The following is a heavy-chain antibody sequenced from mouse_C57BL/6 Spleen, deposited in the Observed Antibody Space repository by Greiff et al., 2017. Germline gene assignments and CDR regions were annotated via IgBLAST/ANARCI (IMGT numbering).Heavy chain of an antibody. CDR1: GFTFSSYA. D-gene: IGHD3-2*02. Sequence: EVKLVESGGGLVKPGGSLKLSCAASGFTFSSYAMSWVRQTPEKRLEWVATISDGGSYTYYPDNVKGRFTISRDNAKNNLYLQMSHLKSEDTAMYYCAIDQAWFAYWGQGTLVTVSA. V-gene: IGHV5-4*01. CDR3: AIDQAWFAY. CDR2: ISDGGSYT. J-gene: IGHJ3*01.